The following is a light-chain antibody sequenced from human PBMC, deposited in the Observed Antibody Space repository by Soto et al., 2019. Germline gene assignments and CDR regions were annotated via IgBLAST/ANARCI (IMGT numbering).Light chain of an antibody. CDR2: DVS. Sequence: QSVLTQPRSVSGSPGQSVTISCTGTSSDVGGYNYVYWYQQHPGKAPKLMIYDVSKRPSGVPDRFSGSKSGNTASLTISGLQAEDEADYYCCSYAGSYTPHWAFGGGTKLTVL. CDR1: SSDVGGYNY. V-gene: IGLV2-11*01. J-gene: IGLJ3*02. CDR3: CSYAGSYTPHWA.